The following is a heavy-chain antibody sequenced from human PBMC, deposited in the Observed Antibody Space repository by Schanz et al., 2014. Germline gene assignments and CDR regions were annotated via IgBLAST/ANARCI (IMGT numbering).Heavy chain of an antibody. J-gene: IGHJ4*02. D-gene: IGHD2-21*01. V-gene: IGHV3-23*01. Sequence: EVQLLESGGGLVQPGGSLRLSCAASGFTFSSYAMSWVRQAPGKGLECVSAISGSGGSTYYADSVKGRFTISRDKSKNTLYLQMNSPGAEDTAMYYWARGGAAYDFDDGGQGTLVTISS. CDR1: GFTFSSYA. CDR3: ARGGAAYDFDD. CDR2: ISGSGGST.